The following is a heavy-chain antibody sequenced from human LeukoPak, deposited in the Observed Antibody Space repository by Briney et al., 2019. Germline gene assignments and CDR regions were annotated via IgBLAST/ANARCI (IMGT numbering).Heavy chain of an antibody. J-gene: IGHJ4*02. Sequence: PGGSLRLSCAASGFTFSSYSMNWVRQAPGKGLEWVSSISSSSSYIYYADSVKGRFTISRDNAKNSLYLQMNSLRAEDTAVYYCARWDYGGNSDFDYWGQGTLVTVSS. CDR3: ARWDYGGNSDFDY. CDR2: ISSSSSYI. D-gene: IGHD4-23*01. V-gene: IGHV3-21*01. CDR1: GFTFSSYS.